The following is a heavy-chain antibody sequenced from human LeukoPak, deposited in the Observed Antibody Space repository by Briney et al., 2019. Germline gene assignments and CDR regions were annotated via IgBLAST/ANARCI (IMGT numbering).Heavy chain of an antibody. D-gene: IGHD5-24*01. J-gene: IGHJ4*02. CDR1: GGSISSSSYY. CDR3: ARNRDGYNSFDY. Sequence: PPETLSLTCTVSGGSISSSSYYWGWIRQPPGKGLEWIGSIYYSGSSYYNPSLRSRVTISVDTSKNHFSLKLSSVTAADTAVYYCARNRDGYNSFDYWGQGTLVTVSS. CDR2: IYYSGSS. V-gene: IGHV4-39*07.